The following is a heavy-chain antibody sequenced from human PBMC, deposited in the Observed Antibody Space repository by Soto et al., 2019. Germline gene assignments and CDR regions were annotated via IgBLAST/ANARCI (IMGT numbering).Heavy chain of an antibody. CDR1: GFSSGDYA. CDR3: TRRKEIFVRFYYYAMDV. V-gene: IGHV3-49*04. CDR2: IRSKAYGGTT. Sequence: GGSLRLSCTGSGFSSGDYAMSWVRQAPGKGLEWVGFIRSKAYGGTTEYAASVKGRFTISRDDSKNIAYLQMDSLKTEDTAVYYCTRRKEIFVRFYYYAMDVCGQGTTVTVSS. D-gene: IGHD3-3*01. J-gene: IGHJ6*02.